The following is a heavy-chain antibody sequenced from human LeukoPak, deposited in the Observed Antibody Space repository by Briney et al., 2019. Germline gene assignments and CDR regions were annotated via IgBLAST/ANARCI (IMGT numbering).Heavy chain of an antibody. Sequence: PSETLSLTCTVSGYSISSGYYWGWIRQPPGKGLEWIGSIYHSGSTNYNPSLKSRVTISVDTSKNQFSLKLSSVTAADTAVYYCARAWEWEPTDYWGQGTLVTVSS. CDR1: GYSISSGYY. J-gene: IGHJ4*02. CDR2: IYHSGST. CDR3: ARAWEWEPTDY. D-gene: IGHD1-26*01. V-gene: IGHV4-38-2*02.